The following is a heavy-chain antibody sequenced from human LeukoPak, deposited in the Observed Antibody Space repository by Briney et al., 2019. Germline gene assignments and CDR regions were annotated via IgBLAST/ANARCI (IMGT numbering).Heavy chain of an antibody. CDR1: GFTFSSYS. J-gene: IGHJ5*02. V-gene: IGHV3-48*01. D-gene: IGHD6-13*01. Sequence: GGSLRLSCAASGFTFSSYSMNWVRQAPGKGLEWVSYISSSSSTIYYADSVKGRFTISRDNAKNSLYLQMNSLRAEDTAVYYCARSGSSWYAVGNWFDPWGQGTLVTVSS. CDR2: ISSSSSTI. CDR3: ARSGSSWYAVGNWFDP.